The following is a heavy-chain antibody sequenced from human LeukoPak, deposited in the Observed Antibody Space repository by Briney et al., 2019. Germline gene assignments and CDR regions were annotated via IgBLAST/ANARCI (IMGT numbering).Heavy chain of an antibody. Sequence: SQTLSLTCAISGDSVSSSSAAWNWIRQSPSRGLEWLGRTYYRSQWYSDYAESVKSRITINPDTSKNQFSLQLNSVTPEDTAVYYCARGPLGEQWLPHYYYYYGMDVWGQGTTVTVSS. V-gene: IGHV6-1*01. D-gene: IGHD6-19*01. CDR1: GDSVSSSSAA. CDR3: ARGPLGEQWLPHYYYYYGMDV. J-gene: IGHJ6*02. CDR2: TYYRSQWYS.